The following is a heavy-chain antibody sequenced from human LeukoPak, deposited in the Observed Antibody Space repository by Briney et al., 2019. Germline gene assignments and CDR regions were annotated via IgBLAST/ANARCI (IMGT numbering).Heavy chain of an antibody. Sequence: PGGSLRLSCEASGFTFSNYGMHWVRQAPGKGLEWVAFIRYDGSNKYYADSVKGRFTISRDNSKNTLSLQMNSLRPEDTAVYYCAKDPGEVSRGYYMDIWGKGTTVTVSS. D-gene: IGHD3-10*01. CDR1: GFTFSNYG. CDR3: AKDPGEVSRGYYMDI. CDR2: IRYDGSNK. J-gene: IGHJ6*03. V-gene: IGHV3-30*02.